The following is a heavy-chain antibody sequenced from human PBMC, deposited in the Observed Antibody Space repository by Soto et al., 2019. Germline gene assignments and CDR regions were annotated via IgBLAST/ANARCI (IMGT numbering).Heavy chain of an antibody. J-gene: IGHJ6*02. D-gene: IGHD4-17*01. CDR1: AGSISSSNW. V-gene: IGHV4-4*02. CDR3: ARERGGDYLRYYYGMAV. Sequence: QVQLQESGPGLLKPSGTLSLTCAVAAGSISSSNWWSWLRQPPGKGLEWIGEIYHSGSTNYNPSLNSRVSKAVDTAKNQFSLRLSSVTAADTAVSYWARERGGDYLRYYYGMAVGGQGTTVTGS. CDR2: IYHSGST.